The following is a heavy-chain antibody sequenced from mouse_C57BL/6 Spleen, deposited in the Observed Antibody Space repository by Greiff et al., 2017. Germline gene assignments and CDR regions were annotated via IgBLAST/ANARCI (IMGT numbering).Heavy chain of an antibody. J-gene: IGHJ3*01. V-gene: IGHV1-81*01. CDR1: GYTFTSYG. Sequence: VQLQQSGAELARPGASVKLSCKASGYTFTSYGISWVKQRTGQGLEWIGEIYPRSGNTYYNKKFKGKATLTADKSSSTAYMELRSLTSEDSAVYFCARSEVTTKGSWFAYWGQGTLVTVSA. CDR3: ARSEVTTKGSWFAY. D-gene: IGHD2-2*01. CDR2: IYPRSGNT.